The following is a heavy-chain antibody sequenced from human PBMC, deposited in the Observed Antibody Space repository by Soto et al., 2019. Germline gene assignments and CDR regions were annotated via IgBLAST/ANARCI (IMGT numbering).Heavy chain of an antibody. Sequence: GGSMRVSCGASGCTCNTYGMSWVSKDTGKGLEWVANIKPDGSEKWYVDSVKGRFTISRDNAKNSLYLQMNSLRAEDTAVYFCARGDYYDTSGPFSDAFDIWGQGTMVTVSS. J-gene: IGHJ3*02. CDR3: ARGDYYDTSGPFSDAFDI. D-gene: IGHD3-22*01. CDR2: IKPDGSEK. CDR1: GCTCNTYG. V-gene: IGHV3-7*04.